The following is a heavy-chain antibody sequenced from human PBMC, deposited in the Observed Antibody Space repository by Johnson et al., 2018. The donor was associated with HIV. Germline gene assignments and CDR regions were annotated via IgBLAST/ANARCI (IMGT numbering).Heavy chain of an antibody. CDR1: GFIFSSYA. D-gene: IGHD4-11*01. J-gene: IGHJ3*02. Sequence: QMLLVESGGGVVQTGRSLRLSCAASGFIFSSYAMHWVRQAPGEGLEWVAVISYAGSNKYYADSVKGRFTISRDNSKNTLYLQMNSLRAEDTAVYYCASVRSDYSNDDAFDIWGQGTMVTVSS. V-gene: IGHV3-30-3*01. CDR3: ASVRSDYSNDDAFDI. CDR2: ISYAGSNK.